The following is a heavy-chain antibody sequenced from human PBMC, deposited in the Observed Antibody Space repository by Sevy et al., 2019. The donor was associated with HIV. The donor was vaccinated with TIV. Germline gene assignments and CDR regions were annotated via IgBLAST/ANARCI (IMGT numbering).Heavy chain of an antibody. CDR1: GYTFTSYD. V-gene: IGHV1-18*01. CDR2: ISAYNGNT. CDR3: ARESSGSYRNLDY. D-gene: IGHD1-26*01. Sequence: ASVKVSCKASGYTFTSYDITWVRQAPGQGLEWMGWISAYNGNTDCAQKLQDRVSMTTDTSTSTVYMELRSLRSDDTALYYCARESSGSYRNLDYWGQGTLVTVSS. J-gene: IGHJ4*02.